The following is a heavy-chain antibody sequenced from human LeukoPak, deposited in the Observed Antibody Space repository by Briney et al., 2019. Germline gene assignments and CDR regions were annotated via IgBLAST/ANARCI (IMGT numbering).Heavy chain of an antibody. D-gene: IGHD2-15*01. CDR2: ISYDGSNK. J-gene: IGHJ4*02. V-gene: IGHV3-30-3*01. CDR1: GFTFSSYA. CDR3: AREMSDIVVVVAAFPFDY. Sequence: GGSLRLSCAASGFTFSSYAMHWVRQAPGKGLEWVAVISYDGSNKYYADSVKSRFTISRDNSKNTLYLQMNSLRAEDTAVYYCAREMSDIVVVVAAFPFDYWGQGTLVTVSS.